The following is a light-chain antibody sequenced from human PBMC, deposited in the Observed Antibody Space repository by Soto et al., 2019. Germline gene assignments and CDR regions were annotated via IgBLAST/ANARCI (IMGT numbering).Light chain of an antibody. CDR2: EVS. CDR3: SSYASSSTLL. Sequence: QSALTQPASVSGSPGLSITISCTGTSSDVGGYNYVSWYQQHPGKAPKLMIYEVSYRPSGVSNRFSGSKSGNTASLTISGLQAEDEAEYSCSSYASSSTLLFGGGTKVTVL. J-gene: IGLJ2*01. V-gene: IGLV2-14*01. CDR1: SSDVGGYNY.